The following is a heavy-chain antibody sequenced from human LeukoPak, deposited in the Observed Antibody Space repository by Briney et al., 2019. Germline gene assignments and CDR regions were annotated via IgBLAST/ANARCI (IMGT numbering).Heavy chain of an antibody. J-gene: IGHJ3*02. CDR3: ASRGGLNAFDI. CDR1: GGSISSYY. Sequence: SETLSLTCTVSGGSISSYYWSWIRQPPGKGLEWIGYIYTSGSTNYSPSLKSRVTISVDTSKNQFSLKLSSVTAADTAVYYCASRGGLNAFDIWGQGTMVTVSS. V-gene: IGHV4-4*09. CDR2: IYTSGST. D-gene: IGHD4-23*01.